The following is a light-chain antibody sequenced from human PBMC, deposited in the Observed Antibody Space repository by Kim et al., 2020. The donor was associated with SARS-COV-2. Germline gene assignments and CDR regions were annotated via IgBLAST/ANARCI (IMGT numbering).Light chain of an antibody. CDR1: QSVSSY. CDR3: QQRSSWPLT. CDR2: DAS. J-gene: IGKJ4*01. Sequence: LSPAERATLSCRASQSVSSYLAWYQQKPGQAPRLLIYDASNRATGIPARFSGSGSGTDFTLTISSLEPEDFAVYYCQQRSSWPLTFGGGTKVDIK. V-gene: IGKV3-11*01.